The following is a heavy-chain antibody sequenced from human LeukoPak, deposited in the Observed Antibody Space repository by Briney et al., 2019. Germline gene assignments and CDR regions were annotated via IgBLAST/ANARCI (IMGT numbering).Heavy chain of an antibody. V-gene: IGHV4-4*07. J-gene: IGHJ3*02. CDR2: IYTGGST. Sequence: SETLSLTCTVSGGSISSYYWSWIRQPAGKGLEWIGRIYTGGSTNYNPSLKSRVTMSVDTSKNQFSLKLSSVTAADTAVYYCARDQGDTILDAFDIWGQGTMVTVSS. D-gene: IGHD5-18*01. CDR3: ARDQGDTILDAFDI. CDR1: GGSISSYY.